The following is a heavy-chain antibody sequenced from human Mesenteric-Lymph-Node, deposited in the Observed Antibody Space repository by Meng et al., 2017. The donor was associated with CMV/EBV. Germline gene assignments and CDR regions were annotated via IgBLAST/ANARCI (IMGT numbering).Heavy chain of an antibody. CDR3: ARAFGDYERVYGFDV. CDR1: GGPISTYY. V-gene: IGHV4-59*01. Sequence: SETLSLTCTVSGGPISTYYWTWIRQPPGKALEWIGYSYHSRKSKYNSSFESRLSISIDTSKNQISLRFKSVTPADTAVYYCARAFGDYERVYGFDVWGQGTKVTVSS. J-gene: IGHJ3*01. D-gene: IGHD4-17*01. CDR2: SYHSRKS.